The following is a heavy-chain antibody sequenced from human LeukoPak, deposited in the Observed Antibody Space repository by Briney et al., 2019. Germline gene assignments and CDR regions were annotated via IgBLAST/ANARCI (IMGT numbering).Heavy chain of an antibody. D-gene: IGHD6-13*01. V-gene: IGHV3-20*04. Sequence: PGGSLRLSCAASGFTFDDYGMSWVRQAPGKGLEWVSGINWNGGSTVYADSVKGRFTISRDNAKNSLYLQMNSLRAEDTALYYCAREAAAGTDHYYYYYMDVWGKGTTVTVSS. CDR2: INWNGGST. CDR3: AREAAAGTDHYYYYYMDV. J-gene: IGHJ6*03. CDR1: GFTFDDYG.